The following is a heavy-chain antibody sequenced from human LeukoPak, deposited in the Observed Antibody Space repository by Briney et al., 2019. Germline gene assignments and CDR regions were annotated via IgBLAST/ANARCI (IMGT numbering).Heavy chain of an antibody. CDR3: ARGWASSRRQAFDM. CDR1: GGSFSGYY. Sequence: PSETLSLTCAVYGGSFSGYYWSWIRQPPGKGLEWVANINQGGGERYYVDSVKGRFTISRDSANNSLFLQMNSLRPEDTAVYYCARGWASSRRQAFDMWGRGTMVTVSS. V-gene: IGHV3-7*03. J-gene: IGHJ3*02. CDR2: INQGGGER. D-gene: IGHD3-16*01.